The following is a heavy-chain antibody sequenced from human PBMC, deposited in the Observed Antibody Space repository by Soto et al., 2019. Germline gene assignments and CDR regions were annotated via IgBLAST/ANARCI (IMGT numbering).Heavy chain of an antibody. J-gene: IGHJ6*03. D-gene: IGHD2-2*01. CDR2: MNPNSGNT. V-gene: IGHV1-8*02. Sequence: ASVKVSCKASGYTFTGYYMHWVRQATGQGLEWMGWMNPNSGNTGYAQKFQGRVTMTRNTSISTAYMELSSLRSEDTAVYYCASWSCSSTSCHKPDYYYYMDVWGKGTTVTVSS. CDR1: GYTFTGYY. CDR3: ASWSCSSTSCHKPDYYYYMDV.